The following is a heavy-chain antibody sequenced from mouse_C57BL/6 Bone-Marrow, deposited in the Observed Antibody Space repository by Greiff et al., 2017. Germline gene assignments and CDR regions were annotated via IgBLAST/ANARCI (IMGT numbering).Heavy chain of an antibody. CDR1: GYTFTSYW. D-gene: IGHD2-5*01. Sequence: QVQLQQPGAELVKPGASVKLSCKASGYTFTSYWMQWVKQRPGQGLEWIGEIDPSDSYTNYTQTFKGKATLTVDTSSSTAYMLLSSLTSEDSAVYYCAREDYSNSWFAYWGQGTLVTVSA. CDR2: IDPSDSYT. V-gene: IGHV1-50*01. J-gene: IGHJ3*01. CDR3: AREDYSNSWFAY.